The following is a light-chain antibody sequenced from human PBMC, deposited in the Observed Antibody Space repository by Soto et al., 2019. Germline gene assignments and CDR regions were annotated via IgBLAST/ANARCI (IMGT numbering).Light chain of an antibody. CDR1: QSINNY. CDR3: QQSLTIPST. CDR2: SAS. Sequence: DIQMTQSPASLSVSVGDRVTITCRASQSINNYLNWYLQRPGQAPKLLIRSASTLQRGVPSRFSGSGSRTEFTLTIADLQPDDFGTYYCQQSLTIPSTVGHGTRLEIK. V-gene: IGKV1-39*01. J-gene: IGKJ5*01.